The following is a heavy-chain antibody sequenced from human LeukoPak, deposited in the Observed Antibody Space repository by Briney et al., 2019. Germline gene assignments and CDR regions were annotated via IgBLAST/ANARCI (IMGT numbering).Heavy chain of an antibody. Sequence: GGSLRLSCAASGFTFSSYWMSWVRQAPGKGLEWVANIKQDGSEKYYVDSVKGRFTISRDNAKNSLYLQMDSLRAEDTAVYYRASGVVVAAYWGQGTLVTVSS. D-gene: IGHD2-15*01. CDR3: ASGVVVAAY. CDR1: GFTFSSYW. J-gene: IGHJ4*02. V-gene: IGHV3-7*01. CDR2: IKQDGSEK.